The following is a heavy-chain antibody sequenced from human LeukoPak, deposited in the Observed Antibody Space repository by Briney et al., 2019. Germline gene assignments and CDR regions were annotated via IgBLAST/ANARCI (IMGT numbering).Heavy chain of an antibody. CDR2: LIGSSGST. D-gene: IGHD5-12*01. V-gene: IGHV3-23*01. Sequence: GGSLRLSCAASGFTSTNYAMNWVRQAPGKGLEWVSVLIGSSGSTDYADSVKGRFTISRDKSRNTLFLQMNSLRAEDTAIYFCAKGAYDYIEMGYFDSWGQGTLVTVSS. CDR1: GFTSTNYA. J-gene: IGHJ4*02. CDR3: AKGAYDYIEMGYFDS.